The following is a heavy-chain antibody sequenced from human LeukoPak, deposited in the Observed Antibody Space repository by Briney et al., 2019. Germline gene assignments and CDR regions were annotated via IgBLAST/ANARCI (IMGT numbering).Heavy chain of an antibody. CDR1: GGPFSAYY. CDR2: INHSGST. Sequence: PSETLSLTCAVYGGPFSAYYWSWVRQPPGKGLEWIGEINHSGSTNYNPSLKSRVTISVDTSKNQFSLKLSSVTAADTAVYYCARVPVYYYDSSGYSDYWGQGTLVTVSS. V-gene: IGHV4-34*01. J-gene: IGHJ4*02. CDR3: ARVPVYYYDSSGYSDY. D-gene: IGHD3-22*01.